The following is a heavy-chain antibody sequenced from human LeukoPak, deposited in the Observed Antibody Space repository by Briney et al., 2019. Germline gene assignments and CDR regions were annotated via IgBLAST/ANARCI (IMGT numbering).Heavy chain of an antibody. CDR1: GFTFSSYA. CDR2: ISYDGSNK. CDR3: ARDLGYCSSTSCYRWFDP. D-gene: IGHD2-2*03. V-gene: IGHV3-30*07. J-gene: IGHJ5*02. Sequence: GRSLRLSCAASGFTFSSYAMHWVRRAPGKGLEWAAVISYDGSNKYYADSVKGRFTISRDNAKNSLYLQMNSLRAEDTAVYYCARDLGYCSSTSCYRWFDPWGQGTLVTVSS.